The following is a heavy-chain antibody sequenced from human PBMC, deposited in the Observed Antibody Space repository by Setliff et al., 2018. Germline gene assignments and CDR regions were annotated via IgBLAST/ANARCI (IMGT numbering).Heavy chain of an antibody. J-gene: IGHJ6*03. CDR1: GGSISNNY. CDR2: ICYSGNT. CDR3: AREQWLDPPGYYYMDV. V-gene: IGHV4-59*12. Sequence: PSETLSLTCTVSGGSISNNYWNLIRQPPGKGLQWIGYICYSGNTNYNPSLKSRVTIPVDTSKNQFSLKLNSVTAADMAVYYCAREQWLDPPGYYYMDVWAKGTTVTVSS. D-gene: IGHD6-19*01.